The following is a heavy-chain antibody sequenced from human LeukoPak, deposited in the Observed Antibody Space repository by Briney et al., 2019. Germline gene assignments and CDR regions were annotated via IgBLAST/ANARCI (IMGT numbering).Heavy chain of an antibody. Sequence: SETLSLTCTVSGGSISSGGYYWSWIRQPPGKGLEWIWYIYHSGSTYYNPSLKSRVTISVDRSKNQFSLKLSSATAADTAVYYCARDEQLGGAFDIWGQGTMVTVSS. CDR3: ARDEQLGGAFDI. J-gene: IGHJ3*02. CDR2: IYHSGST. D-gene: IGHD6-6*01. CDR1: GGSISSGGYY. V-gene: IGHV4-30-2*01.